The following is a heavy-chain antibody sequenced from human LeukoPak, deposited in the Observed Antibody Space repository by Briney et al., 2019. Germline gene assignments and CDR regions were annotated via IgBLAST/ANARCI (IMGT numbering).Heavy chain of an antibody. V-gene: IGHV4-59*08. CDR2: IYYSGST. J-gene: IGHJ3*02. CDR1: GGSISSYY. D-gene: IGHD3-9*01. Sequence: KPSETLSLTCTASGGSISSYYWSWIRQPPGKGLEWIGYIYYSGSTNYNPSLKSRATISVDTSKNQFSLKLSSVTAADTAVYYCARHRPTGSSLTGYYSHDAFDIWGQGTMVTVSS. CDR3: ARHRPTGSSLTGYYSHDAFDI.